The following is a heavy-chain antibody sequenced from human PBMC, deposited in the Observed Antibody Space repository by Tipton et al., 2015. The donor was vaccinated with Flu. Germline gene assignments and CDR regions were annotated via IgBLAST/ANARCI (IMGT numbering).Heavy chain of an antibody. CDR3: VRFSGGGERAASDI. V-gene: IGHV1-46*03. J-gene: IGHJ3*02. CDR1: GYTFTRHY. Sequence: QSGAEVKKPGASVKISCKASGYTFTRHYIHWVRQAPGHGLEWMGIINPSGGTTIYAQRLQGRVTLTMDTSTRTVYMELSSLRSDDTAVYYCVRFSGGGERAASDIWGQGTKVTVSA. D-gene: IGHD2-15*01. CDR2: INPSGGTT.